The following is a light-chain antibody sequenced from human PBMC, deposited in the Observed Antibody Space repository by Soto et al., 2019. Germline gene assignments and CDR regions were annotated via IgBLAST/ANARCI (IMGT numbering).Light chain of an antibody. CDR3: QQYGSSPPRT. CDR2: GAS. CDR1: QSISSTS. V-gene: IGKV3-20*01. J-gene: IGKJ1*01. Sequence: EIVLTQSPGTLSLSLGERATLSCRASQSISSTSLAWYQQKPGQAPRLPIYGASTRATGIPDRFSGSESGTDFTLTISRLEPEDFAVYYCQQYGSSPPRTFGQGTKVDIK.